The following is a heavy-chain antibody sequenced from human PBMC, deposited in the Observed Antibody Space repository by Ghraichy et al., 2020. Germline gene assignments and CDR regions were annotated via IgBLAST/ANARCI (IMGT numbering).Heavy chain of an antibody. CDR1: GFTFSSYG. Sequence: GGSLRLSCAASGFTFSSYGMHWVRQAPGKGLEWVALISNDGSKKYYADPVKGRVTISRDSSTNTLYLQMNSLRAEDTAVYYCAKDLFYGSGSSTVDYWGQGTLVTVSS. D-gene: IGHD3-10*01. CDR3: AKDLFYGSGSSTVDY. J-gene: IGHJ4*02. V-gene: IGHV3-30*18. CDR2: ISNDGSKK.